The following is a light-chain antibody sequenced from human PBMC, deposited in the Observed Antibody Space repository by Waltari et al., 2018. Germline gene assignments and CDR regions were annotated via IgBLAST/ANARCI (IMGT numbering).Light chain of an antibody. Sequence: EIVLTQSPGTLSLSPGQRATLSCRASQTVRTTYLAWYQQKPGQAPTLVIYGASSRAAGIPDRFSGSGSGTDFSLTISSLEPEDFAVYYCQQYDISPLTVGGGTKVEIK. V-gene: IGKV3-20*01. CDR1: QTVRTTY. CDR3: QQYDISPLT. J-gene: IGKJ4*01. CDR2: GAS.